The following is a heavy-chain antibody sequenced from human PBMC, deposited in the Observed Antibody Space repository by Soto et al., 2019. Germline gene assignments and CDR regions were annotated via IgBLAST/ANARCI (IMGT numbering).Heavy chain of an antibody. CDR2: ISAHNGNT. V-gene: IGHV1-18*01. J-gene: IGHJ4*02. D-gene: IGHD1-26*01. Sequence: QVHLVQSGAEVKKPGASVKVSCKGSGYAFTTYGITWVRQAPGQGLEWMGGISAHNGNTNYAQKLQGRVTVTRDPCTGEADMDLSGRRYDDTAVYDRAGWSQGDYWGEGAVVTVTS. CDR3: AGWSQGDY. CDR1: GYAFTTYG.